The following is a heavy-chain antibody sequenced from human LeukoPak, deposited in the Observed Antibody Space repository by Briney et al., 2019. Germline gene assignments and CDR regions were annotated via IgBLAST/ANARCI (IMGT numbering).Heavy chain of an antibody. CDR3: AREENDILNGYYHE. D-gene: IGHD3-9*01. J-gene: IGHJ4*02. V-gene: IGHV1-69*05. CDR2: IIPIFGTA. Sequence: SVKDSXKASGGTFSSYAISWVRQAPGQGLEWMGGIIPIFGTANYAQKFQGRVTITTDESTSTAYMEMSRLRSEDTAVYYCAREENDILNGYYHEWGQGTLVTVSA. CDR1: GGTFSSYA.